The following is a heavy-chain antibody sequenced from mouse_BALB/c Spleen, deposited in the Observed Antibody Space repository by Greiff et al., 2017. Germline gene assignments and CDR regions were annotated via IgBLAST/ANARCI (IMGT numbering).Heavy chain of an antibody. J-gene: IGHJ3*02. Sequence: DVHLVESGPGLVKPSQSLSLTCTVTGYSITSDYAWNWIRQFPGNKLEWMGYISYSGSTSYNPSLKSRISITRDTSKNQFFLQLNSVTTEDTATYYCARSPDGYWGQGTLVTVSA. V-gene: IGHV3-2*02. CDR2: ISYSGST. CDR3: ARSPDGY. CDR1: GYSITSDYA.